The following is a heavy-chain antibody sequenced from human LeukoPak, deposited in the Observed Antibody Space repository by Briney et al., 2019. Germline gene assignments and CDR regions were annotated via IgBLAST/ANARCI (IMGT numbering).Heavy chain of an antibody. CDR2: IYYSGST. D-gene: IGHD3-22*01. Sequence: SQTLSLTCTVSGASISSGHYYWSWIRHRPGKGLEWIGYIYYSGSTYCNPSLKSRVTISVDTSKNQFSLKLSSVTAADTAVYYCARAHYYDSSGYFEGEYYFDYWGQGTLVTVSS. CDR3: ARAHYYDSSGYFEGEYYFDY. J-gene: IGHJ4*02. V-gene: IGHV4-31*03. CDR1: GASISSGHYY.